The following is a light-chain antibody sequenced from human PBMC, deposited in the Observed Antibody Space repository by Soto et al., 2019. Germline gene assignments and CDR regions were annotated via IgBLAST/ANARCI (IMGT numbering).Light chain of an antibody. J-gene: IGKJ4*01. V-gene: IGKV3-20*01. CDR1: QSVSSTY. Sequence: EIVLTQSPGTLSLSPGERATLSCRASQSVSSTYLVWYQQKPGQAPRLLIYGASSRATGIPDRFSGSGSGTDFTLTISRLEPEDFAVYTCQQYGSSPRTFGGGTKVEIK. CDR2: GAS. CDR3: QQYGSSPRT.